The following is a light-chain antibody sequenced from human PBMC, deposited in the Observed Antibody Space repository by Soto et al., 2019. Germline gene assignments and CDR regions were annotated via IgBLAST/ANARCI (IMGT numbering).Light chain of an antibody. CDR1: SSDIGDSNY. Sequence: QSALTQPASVSGSPGQSITISCTGTSSDIGDSNYVSWYQQHPGKAPKLVIYDVSNRPSGVSNRFSGSKSANTAPLTISGLQAEDEADYYCSSFRSSSTSYVFGTGTKLTVL. CDR2: DVS. J-gene: IGLJ1*01. V-gene: IGLV2-14*03. CDR3: SSFRSSSTSYV.